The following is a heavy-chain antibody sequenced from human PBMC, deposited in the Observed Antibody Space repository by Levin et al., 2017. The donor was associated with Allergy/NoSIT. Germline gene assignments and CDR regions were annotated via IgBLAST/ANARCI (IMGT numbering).Heavy chain of an antibody. Sequence: GGSLRLSCAASGFTFSSYAMHWVRQAPGKGLEWVAVISYDGSNKYYADSVKGRFTISRDNSKNTLYLQMNSLRAEDTAVYYCARVEWSYYDSSGYYYSGEGAFDIWGQGTMVTVSS. CDR2: ISYDGSNK. CDR3: ARVEWSYYDSSGYYYSGEGAFDI. V-gene: IGHV3-30-3*01. CDR1: GFTFSSYA. J-gene: IGHJ3*02. D-gene: IGHD3-22*01.